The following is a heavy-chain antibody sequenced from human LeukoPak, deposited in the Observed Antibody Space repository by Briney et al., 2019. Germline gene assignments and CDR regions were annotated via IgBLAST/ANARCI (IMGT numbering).Heavy chain of an antibody. CDR3: ARDPPYCSGGSCPYYYYMDV. CDR1: GGSISSYY. V-gene: IGHV4-59*01. D-gene: IGHD2-15*01. J-gene: IGHJ6*03. Sequence: PSETLSLTCTVSGGSISSYYGSWIRQPPGKGLEWIGYFYYSGSTNYNPSLKSRVTISVDTSKNQFSLKLSSVTAADTAVYYCARDPPYCSGGSCPYYYYMDVWGKGTTVTVSS. CDR2: FYYSGST.